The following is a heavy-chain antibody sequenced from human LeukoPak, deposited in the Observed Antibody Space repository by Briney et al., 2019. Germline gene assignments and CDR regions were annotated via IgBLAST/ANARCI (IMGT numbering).Heavy chain of an antibody. V-gene: IGHV3-23*01. CDR1: GFTFSSYA. CDR3: AKDLWQWLVQDAFDI. CDR2: ISGSGGST. D-gene: IGHD6-19*01. J-gene: IGHJ3*02. Sequence: GGSLRLSCAASGFTFSSYAMSWVRQAPGKGLEWVSAISGSGGSTYYADSVKGRFTISRDNSKNMLYLQMNSLRAEDTAVYYCAKDLWQWLVQDAFDIWGQGTMVTVSS.